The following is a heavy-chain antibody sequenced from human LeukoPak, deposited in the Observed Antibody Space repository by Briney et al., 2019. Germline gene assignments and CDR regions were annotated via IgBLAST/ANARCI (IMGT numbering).Heavy chain of an antibody. CDR1: GFSFSSYA. CDR3: ATKTSYGDRYFDY. CDR2: ISGTTGTT. J-gene: IGHJ4*02. V-gene: IGHV3-23*01. D-gene: IGHD4-17*01. Sequence: GGSLRLSCAASGFSFSSYAMSWIRQAPGKGLEWLSAISGTTGTTFYADSVRGRFTISRDNSKNTLFLQMNSLRAEDTAVYYCATKTSYGDRYFDYWGQGTLVTVSS.